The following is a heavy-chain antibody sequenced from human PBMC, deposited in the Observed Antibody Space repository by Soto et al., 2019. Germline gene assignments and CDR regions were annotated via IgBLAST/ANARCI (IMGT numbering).Heavy chain of an antibody. Sequence: GGSLRLSCAASGFTFSSYAMSWVRQAPGKGLEWVSAISGSGGSTYYADSVKGRFTISRDNSKNTLYLQMNSLRAEDTAVYYCAKVLFRGFGELFGDYYYGMDVWGQGTTVTVSS. CDR2: ISGSGGST. V-gene: IGHV3-23*01. J-gene: IGHJ6*02. D-gene: IGHD3-10*01. CDR1: GFTFSSYA. CDR3: AKVLFRGFGELFGDYYYGMDV.